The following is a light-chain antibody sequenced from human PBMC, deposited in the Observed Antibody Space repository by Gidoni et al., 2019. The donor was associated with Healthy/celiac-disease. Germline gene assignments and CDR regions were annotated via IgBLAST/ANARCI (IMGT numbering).Light chain of an antibody. Sequence: SYELTQPSSVSVSPGQTARITCSGDVLAKKYARWFQQKPGQAPVLVIYKDSERPSGIPERFSGSSSGTTVTLTISGAQVEDEADYYCYSAADNSIRYVFGTGTKVTVL. CDR1: VLAKKY. V-gene: IGLV3-27*01. CDR2: KDS. CDR3: YSAADNSIRYV. J-gene: IGLJ1*01.